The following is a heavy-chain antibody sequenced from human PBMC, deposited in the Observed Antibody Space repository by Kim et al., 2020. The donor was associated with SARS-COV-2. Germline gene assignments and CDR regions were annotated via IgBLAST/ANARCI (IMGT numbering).Heavy chain of an antibody. J-gene: IGHJ5*02. V-gene: IGHV4-34*01. CDR2: INHSGST. CDR3: ARTQYTIYDYVWGSYRTYNWFDP. CDR1: GGSFSGYY. Sequence: SETLSLTCAVYGGSFSGYYWSWIRQPPGKGLEWIGEINHSGSTNYNPSLKSRVTISVDTSKNQFSLKLSSVTAADTAVYYCARTQYTIYDYVWGSYRTYNWFDPWGQGTLVTVSS. D-gene: IGHD3-16*02.